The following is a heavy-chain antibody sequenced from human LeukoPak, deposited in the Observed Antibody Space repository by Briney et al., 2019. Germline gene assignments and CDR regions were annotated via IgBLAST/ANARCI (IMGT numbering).Heavy chain of an antibody. J-gene: IGHJ3*02. CDR2: ISGSGGST. CDR3: AKDFPGGYYSEDAFDI. Sequence: GGSLRLSCAASGFTFSSYAMSWVRQAPGKGLEWVSAISGSGGSTYYADSVKGRFTTSRDNSKNTLYLQMNSLRAEDTAVYYCAKDFPGGYYSEDAFDIWGQGTMVTVSS. D-gene: IGHD1-26*01. CDR1: GFTFSSYA. V-gene: IGHV3-23*01.